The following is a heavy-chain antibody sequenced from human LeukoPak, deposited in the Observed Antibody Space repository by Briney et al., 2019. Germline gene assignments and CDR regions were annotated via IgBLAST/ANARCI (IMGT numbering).Heavy chain of an antibody. D-gene: IGHD2-21*02. Sequence: GGSLRLSCAASGFTFSTYWMNWYRQAPGKGLEWVGNINQDASEINYVASVRGRFTISRDNAKNSLHLQMNSLRAEGTAVYYCATDRDNSDWQKRFDSWGQGTLVTVSS. CDR2: INQDASEI. CDR3: ATDRDNSDWQKRFDS. CDR1: GFTFSTYW. V-gene: IGHV3-7*01. J-gene: IGHJ4*02.